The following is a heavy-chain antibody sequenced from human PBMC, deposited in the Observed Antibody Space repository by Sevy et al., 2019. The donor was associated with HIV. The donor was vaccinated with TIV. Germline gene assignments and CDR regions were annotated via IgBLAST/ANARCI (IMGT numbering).Heavy chain of an antibody. CDR3: ARQGAFTVFGVVEDAFDI. CDR2: IYPRDSDA. V-gene: IGHV5-51*01. J-gene: IGHJ3*02. D-gene: IGHD1-26*01. Sequence: GESLKISCKGSGYTCSKNWIAWVRQMPGKGLEWMGIIYPRDSDARYSPSFQGHVTISVDKSINTAYLQWSRLEASDTATYYCARQGAFTVFGVVEDAFDIWGQGTMVTVSS. CDR1: GYTCSKNW.